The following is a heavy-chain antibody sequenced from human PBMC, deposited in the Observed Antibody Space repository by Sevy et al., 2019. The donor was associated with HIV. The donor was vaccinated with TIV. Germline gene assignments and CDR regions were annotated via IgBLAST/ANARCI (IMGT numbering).Heavy chain of an antibody. J-gene: IGHJ4*02. CDR1: GFSLSTSGVG. D-gene: IGHD3-10*01. CDR3: AHGWFGELNFDY. Sequence: SGPTLVNPTQTLTLTCTFSGFSLSTSGVGVGWIRQPPGKALEWLALIYWNDDKRYSPSLKSRLTITKDTSKIQMVLTMTNMEPVDTATYYCAHGWFGELNFDYWGQGTLVTVSS. CDR2: IYWNDDK. V-gene: IGHV2-5*01.